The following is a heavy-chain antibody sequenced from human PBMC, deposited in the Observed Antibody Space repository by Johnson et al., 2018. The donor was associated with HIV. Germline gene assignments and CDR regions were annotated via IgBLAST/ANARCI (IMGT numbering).Heavy chain of an antibody. J-gene: IGHJ3*02. CDR1: GFTFDDYG. D-gene: IGHD6-19*01. CDR2: INWNGGST. V-gene: IGHV3-20*04. Sequence: VQLVESGGGVVRPGGSLRLSCAASGFTFDDYGMTWVRQTPGKGLEWVSGINWNGGSTGYADSVKGRFTISRANAKNSLYLQMNSLRAEDTSVYYCARDRGIAVAGTGAFDIWGQGTMVTVSS. CDR3: ARDRGIAVAGTGAFDI.